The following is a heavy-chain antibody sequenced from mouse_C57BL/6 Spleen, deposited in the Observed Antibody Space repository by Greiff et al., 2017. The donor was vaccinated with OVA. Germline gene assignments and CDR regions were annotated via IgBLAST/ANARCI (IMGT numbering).Heavy chain of an antibody. V-gene: IGHV1-53*01. CDR1: GYTFTSYW. D-gene: IGHD1-1*01. Sequence: QVQLQQPGTELVKPGASVKLSCKASGYTFTSYWMHWVKQRPGQGLEWIGTINPSNGGTNYNEKFKSKATLTVDNSSSTAYMQLSRLTSEDSEVYYCARSVGNNLYYARGYGGKGTSDTVFS. CDR2: INPSNGGT. J-gene: IGHJ4*01. CDR3: ARSVGNNLYYARGY.